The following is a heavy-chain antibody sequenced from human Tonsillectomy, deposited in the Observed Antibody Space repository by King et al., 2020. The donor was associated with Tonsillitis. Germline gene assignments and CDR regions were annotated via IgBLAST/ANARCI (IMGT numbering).Heavy chain of an antibody. CDR2: IAFDGSNE. D-gene: IGHD4-17*01. J-gene: IGHJ6*02. CDR1: GFTFSRXA. V-gene: IGHV3-30*04. CDR3: ARXRYXDYVTXAYYGXDV. Sequence: QLVQSGGGVVQPGRSLRLSCAASGFTFSRXAMHWVRQAPGKGLEWVAVIAFDGSNEYYADSVKGRFTISRDISKNTLYLQMNSLRAEDTAIYYCARXRYXDYVTXAYYGXDVWXXGTTVTVXS.